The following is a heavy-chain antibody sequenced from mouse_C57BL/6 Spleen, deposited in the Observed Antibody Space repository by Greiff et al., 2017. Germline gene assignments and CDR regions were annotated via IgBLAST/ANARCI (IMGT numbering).Heavy chain of an antibody. D-gene: IGHD2-3*01. J-gene: IGHJ4*01. CDR1: GYTFTSYW. V-gene: IGHV1-52*01. CDR2: IDPSDSET. CDR3: ARYYDGYPYYAMDY. Sequence: VKLQQPGAELVRPGSSVKLSCKASGYTFTSYWMHWVKQRPIQGLEWIGNIDPSDSETHYNQKFKDKATLTVDKSSSTAYMQLSSLTSEDSAVYYCARYYDGYPYYAMDYWGQGTSVTVSS.